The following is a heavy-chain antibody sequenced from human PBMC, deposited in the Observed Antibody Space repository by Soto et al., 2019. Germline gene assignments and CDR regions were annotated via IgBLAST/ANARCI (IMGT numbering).Heavy chain of an antibody. Sequence: PGGSLRLSCAASGFTFSSYAMHGVRQAPGKGLEWVAVISYDGSNKYYADSVKGRFTISRDNSKNTLYLQMNSLSAEDTAVYYCARDLPYYDILTGYYSYYYYGMDVWGQGTTVTVSS. CDR2: ISYDGSNK. V-gene: IGHV3-30-3*01. CDR1: GFTFSSYA. D-gene: IGHD3-9*01. CDR3: ARDLPYYDILTGYYSYYYYGMDV. J-gene: IGHJ6*02.